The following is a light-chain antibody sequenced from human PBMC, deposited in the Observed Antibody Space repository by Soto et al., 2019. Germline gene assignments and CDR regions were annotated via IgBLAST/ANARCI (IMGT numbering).Light chain of an antibody. CDR2: DVT. CDR1: SSDIGGYNY. Sequence: QSAVTQPASVSGSPGRSITMSCTGASSDIGGYNYVSWYQQHPGKAPKLMIYDVTKWPSGVSHRFSGSKSGNTASLTISGLQPEDEAEYYCSSYTSSSTLVFGGGTKLTVL. V-gene: IGLV2-14*01. J-gene: IGLJ2*01. CDR3: SSYTSSSTLV.